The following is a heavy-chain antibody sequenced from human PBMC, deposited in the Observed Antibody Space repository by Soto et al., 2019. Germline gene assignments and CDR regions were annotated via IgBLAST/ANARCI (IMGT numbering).Heavy chain of an antibody. Sequence: QVQLVQSGAEVKEPGDSVRVSCEASGYTFTAYYIHWVRQAPGQGLEWMGWINPKFGDTTYAQDFQGRVSMTRDMSISTVYMELSRLTSDDTAIYYCATNIDYYYGRGSGNGHGVWGQGTTVTVFS. J-gene: IGHJ6*02. D-gene: IGHD3-10*02. CDR1: GYTFTAYY. CDR3: ATNIDYYYGRGSGNGHGV. CDR2: INPKFGDT. V-gene: IGHV1-2*02.